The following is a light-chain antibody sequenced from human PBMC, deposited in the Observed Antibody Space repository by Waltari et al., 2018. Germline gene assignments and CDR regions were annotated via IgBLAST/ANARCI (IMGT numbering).Light chain of an antibody. V-gene: IGKV4-1*01. CDR2: WAS. J-gene: IGKJ1*01. CDR3: QQYYTTPSWT. Sequence: DIVVTQSPDSLAVSLGERATINCKSSQSILYRSNNKNYLAWFQKKPGQPPKLLIYWASTRESGFPDRFSGSGSGTDFTFTIDSLQAEDVAVYYCQQYYTTPSWTFGQGTKVEIK. CDR1: QSILYRSNNKNY.